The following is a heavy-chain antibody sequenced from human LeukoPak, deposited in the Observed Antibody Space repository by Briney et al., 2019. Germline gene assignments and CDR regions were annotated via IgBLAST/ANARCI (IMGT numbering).Heavy chain of an antibody. V-gene: IGHV4-59*01. J-gene: IGHJ4*02. CDR3: ARDNGAVDY. CDR2: IYYSGGT. D-gene: IGHD4-17*01. Sequence: SETLSLTCTVSGGSISSYYWSWIRQPPGKGLEWIGYIYYSGGTNYNPSLKSRVTISVDTSKNQFSLKLSSVTAADTAVYYCARDNGAVDYWGQGTLVTVSS. CDR1: GGSISSYY.